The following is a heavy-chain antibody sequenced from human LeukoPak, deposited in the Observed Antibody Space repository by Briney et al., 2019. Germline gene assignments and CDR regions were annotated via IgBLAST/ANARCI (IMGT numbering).Heavy chain of an antibody. CDR2: IYSGGST. V-gene: IGHV3-66*01. CDR3: ARGMYSGSYGAFDI. J-gene: IGHJ3*02. CDR1: GFTVSSNY. D-gene: IGHD1-26*01. Sequence: GGSLRLSCAASGFTVSSNYMSWVRQAPGKGLEWFSVIYSGGSTYYADSVKGRFTFSRDNSKNTLYLQMNRLRAEDTALYYCARGMYSGSYGAFDIWGQGTMVTVSS.